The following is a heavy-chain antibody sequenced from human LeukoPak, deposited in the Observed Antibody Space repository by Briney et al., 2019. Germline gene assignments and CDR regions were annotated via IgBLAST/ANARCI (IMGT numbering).Heavy chain of an antibody. CDR3: ARAQGEQWLVSNYYYYGMDV. D-gene: IGHD6-19*01. Sequence: ASVNVSCKASGYTFTSYYMHWVRQAPGQGLEWMGIINPSGGSTSYAQKFQGRVTMTRDTSTSTVYMELSSLRSEDTAVYYCARAQGEQWLVSNYYYYGMDVWGQGTTVTVSS. V-gene: IGHV1-46*01. CDR1: GYTFTSYY. J-gene: IGHJ6*02. CDR2: INPSGGST.